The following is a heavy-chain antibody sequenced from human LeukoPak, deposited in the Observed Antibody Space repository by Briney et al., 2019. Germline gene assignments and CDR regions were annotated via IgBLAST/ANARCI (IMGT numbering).Heavy chain of an antibody. V-gene: IGHV3-23*01. CDR1: GFSFSNFA. CDR2: ISVSGGRT. J-gene: IGHJ4*02. D-gene: IGHD3-22*01. Sequence: GGSLRLSCAASGFSFSNFAMTWVRQAPGKGLEWVSSISVSGGRTYYADSVKGRFTISRDNSDNTLYLQMDSLRAEDTAIYFCAHSSGYAYGLDYWGQGTLVTVSS. CDR3: AHSSGYAYGLDY.